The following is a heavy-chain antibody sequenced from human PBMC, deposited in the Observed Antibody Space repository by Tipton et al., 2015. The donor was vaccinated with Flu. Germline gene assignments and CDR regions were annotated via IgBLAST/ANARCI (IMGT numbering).Heavy chain of an antibody. J-gene: IGHJ4*02. CDR2: IKEDGSQK. CDR1: GFTFSRYW. D-gene: IGHD5-12*01. Sequence: GSLRLSCAASGFTFSRYWMSWVRQAPGKGLEWVANIKEDGSQKYYVDSVKGRFTISRDNAKNSVYLQMNSLRAEGTAVYYCARVTDAYDYSDYWGQGTLATVSS. CDR3: ARVTDAYDYSDY. V-gene: IGHV3-7*01.